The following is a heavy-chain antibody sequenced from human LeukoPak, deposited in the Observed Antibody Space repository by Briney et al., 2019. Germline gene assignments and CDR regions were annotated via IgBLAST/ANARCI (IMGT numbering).Heavy chain of an antibody. D-gene: IGHD3-10*01. CDR2: ISGSGGST. CDR1: GFTFSSYA. CDR3: ARGHPRGSYAFDI. J-gene: IGHJ3*02. Sequence: QPGGSLRLSCAASGFTFSSYAMSWVRQAPGKGLEWVSAISGSGGSTYYADSVKGRFTISRHNSKNTLYLQMNSLRAEDTAVYYCARGHPRGSYAFDIWGQGTMVTVSS. V-gene: IGHV3-23*01.